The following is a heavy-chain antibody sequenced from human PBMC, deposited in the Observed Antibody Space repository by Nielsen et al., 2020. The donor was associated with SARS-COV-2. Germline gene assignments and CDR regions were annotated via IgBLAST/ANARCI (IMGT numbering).Heavy chain of an antibody. V-gene: IGHV3-21*01. Sequence: GESLKISCAASGFTFSSYSMNWVRQAPGKGLEWVSSISSSSSYIYYADPVKGRFTISRDNAKNSLYLQMNSLRAEDTAVYYCARDLAETGDAFDIWGQGTMVTVSS. CDR3: ARDLAETGDAFDI. J-gene: IGHJ3*02. D-gene: IGHD7-27*01. CDR1: GFTFSSYS. CDR2: ISSSSSYI.